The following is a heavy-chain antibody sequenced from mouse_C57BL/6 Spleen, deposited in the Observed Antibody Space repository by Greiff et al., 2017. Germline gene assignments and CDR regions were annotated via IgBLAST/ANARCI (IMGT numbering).Heavy chain of an antibody. CDR2: IYPGDGDT. V-gene: IGHV1-82*01. D-gene: IGHD2-2*01. J-gene: IGHJ2*01. Sequence: VQLQQSGPELVKPGASVKISCKASGYAFSSSWMNWVKQRPGKGLEWIGRIYPGDGDTNYNGKFKGKATLTADKSSSTAYMQLSSLTSEDSAVYFCARSNGYDDFDYWGQGTTLTVSS. CDR3: ARSNGYDDFDY. CDR1: GYAFSSSW.